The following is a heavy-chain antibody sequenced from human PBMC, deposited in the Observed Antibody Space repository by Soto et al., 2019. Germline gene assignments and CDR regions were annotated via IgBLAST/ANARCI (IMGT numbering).Heavy chain of an antibody. CDR3: AHVDYSNSYNWFDP. CDR2: IYWDDDK. J-gene: IGHJ5*02. CDR1: GFSLSTSGVG. Sequence: QITLKESGPPLVKPTQTLTLTCTFSGFSLSTSGVGVGWIRQPPGKALEWLALIYWDDDKRYSPSLKSRLTITKDTSKNQVVLTMTNMDPVDTATYYCAHVDYSNSYNWFDPWGQGTLVTVSS. V-gene: IGHV2-5*02. D-gene: IGHD4-4*01.